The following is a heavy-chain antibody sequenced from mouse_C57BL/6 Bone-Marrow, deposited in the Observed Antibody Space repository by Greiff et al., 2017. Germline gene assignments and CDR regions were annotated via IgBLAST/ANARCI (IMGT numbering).Heavy chain of an antibody. CDR2: IFPGSGST. CDR3: ARSPDGYCFAWFAY. V-gene: IGHV1-75*01. D-gene: IGHD2-3*01. Sequence: VKLVESGPELVKPGASVKISCKASGYTFTDYYINWVKQRPGQGLEWIGWIFPGSGSTYYNEKFKGKATLTVNKSSSTAYMLLRSLTSADVAVYFCARSPDGYCFAWFAYWGQGTLVTVSA. J-gene: IGHJ3*01. CDR1: GYTFTDYY.